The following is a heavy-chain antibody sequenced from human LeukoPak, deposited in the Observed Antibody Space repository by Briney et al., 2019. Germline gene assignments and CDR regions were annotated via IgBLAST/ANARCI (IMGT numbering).Heavy chain of an antibody. CDR1: GYTFTSYA. CDR3: ARDLRNWGYYGSGSYFGY. D-gene: IGHD3-10*01. V-gene: IGHV7-4-1*02. J-gene: IGHJ4*02. CDR2: INTNTGNP. Sequence: GASVKVSCKASGYTFTSYAMNWVRQAPGQGLEWMGWINTNTGNPTYAQGFTGRFVFSLDTSVSTAYLQISSLKAEDTAVYYCARDLRNWGYYGSGSYFGYWGQGTLVTVSS.